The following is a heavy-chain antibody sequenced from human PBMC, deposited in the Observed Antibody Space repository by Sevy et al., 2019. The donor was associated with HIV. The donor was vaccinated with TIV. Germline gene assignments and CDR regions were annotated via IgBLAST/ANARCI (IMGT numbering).Heavy chain of an antibody. CDR2: ITPILGTT. D-gene: IGHD3-3*02. V-gene: IGHV1-69*13. Sequence: SVKFSCKASGGTFNSYVVSWVRQAPGQGLEWMGEITPILGTTHYAQKFKGRVTITADESTNTVYMELRSLKSEDTAVYYCARWSISIDYWGQGTLVTVSS. CDR1: GGTFNSYV. J-gene: IGHJ4*02. CDR3: ARWSISIDY.